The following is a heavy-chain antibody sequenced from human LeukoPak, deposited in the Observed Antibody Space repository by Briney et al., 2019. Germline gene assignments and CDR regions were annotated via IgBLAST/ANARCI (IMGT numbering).Heavy chain of an antibody. V-gene: IGHV4-59*05. CDR3: ATTPWELSPPGHFQH. CDR1: GGSISSYY. D-gene: IGHD1-26*01. CDR2: IYYSGST. J-gene: IGHJ1*01. Sequence: PSETLSLTCTVSGGSISSYYWSWIRQPAGKGLEWIGRIYYSGSTYYNPSLKSRVTISVDTSKNQFSLKLSSVTAADTAVYYCATTPWELSPPGHFQHWGQGTLVTVSS.